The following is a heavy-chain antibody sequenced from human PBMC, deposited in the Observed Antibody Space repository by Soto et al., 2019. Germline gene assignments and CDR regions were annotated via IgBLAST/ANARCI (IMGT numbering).Heavy chain of an antibody. J-gene: IGHJ6*03. CDR2: ISGSGGST. Sequence: EVQLLESGGGLVQPGGSLRLSCAASGFTFSSYAMSWVRQAPGKGLEWVSAISGSGGSTYYADSVKGRFTISRDNSKNTLYLQMNSLRAEDTAAYYCAKSPFRRYYYYMDVWGKGTTVTVSS. V-gene: IGHV3-23*01. CDR1: GFTFSSYA. CDR3: AKSPFRRYYYYMDV.